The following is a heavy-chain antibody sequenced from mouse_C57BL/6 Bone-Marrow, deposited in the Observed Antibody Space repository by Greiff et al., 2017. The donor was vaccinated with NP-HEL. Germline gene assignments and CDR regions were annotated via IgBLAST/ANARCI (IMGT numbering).Heavy chain of an antibody. V-gene: IGHV1-81*01. CDR1: GYTFTSYG. Sequence: VQLQQSGAELARPGASVKLSCKASGYTFTSYGISWVKQRTGQGLEWIGEIYPRSGNTYYNEKFKGKATLTADKSSSTAYMELRSLTSEDSAVYFCARRDYDGYYFDYWGQGTTLTVSS. CDR3: ARRDYDGYYFDY. D-gene: IGHD2-4*01. J-gene: IGHJ2*01. CDR2: IYPRSGNT.